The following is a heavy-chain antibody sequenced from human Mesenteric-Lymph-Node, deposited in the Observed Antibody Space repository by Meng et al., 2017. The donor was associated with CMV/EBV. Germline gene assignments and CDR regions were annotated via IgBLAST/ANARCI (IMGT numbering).Heavy chain of an antibody. V-gene: IGHV3-30*02. CDR2: IRYDGSDT. CDR1: GFTFSIYG. CDR3: ANGRGLYHYGWDV. J-gene: IGHJ6*02. Sequence: GGSLRLSCAASGFTFSIYGFHWVRQAPGKGLEWAAFIRYDGSDTYYADSVKGRFTISRDDSKNTLYLQMNSLKTEDTAVYYCANGRGLYHYGWDVWGQGTTVTVSS. D-gene: IGHD3-10*01.